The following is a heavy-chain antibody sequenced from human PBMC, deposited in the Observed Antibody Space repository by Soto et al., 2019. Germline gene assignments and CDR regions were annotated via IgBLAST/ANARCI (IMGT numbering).Heavy chain of an antibody. D-gene: IGHD5-12*01. J-gene: IGHJ4*02. V-gene: IGHV3-15*01. CDR2: IKSKAHGETA. Sequence: EAQLVESGGGLVEPGGSLRVSCAASGFSFSDAWMIWVRQAPGKGLEWVGRIKSKAHGETADYAAPVKGRFTISRDDSKYTVYLQMNNLKIEDTAVYYCTTWVDGYNPFDYWGQGTLVTVSS. CDR3: TTWVDGYNPFDY. CDR1: GFSFSDAW.